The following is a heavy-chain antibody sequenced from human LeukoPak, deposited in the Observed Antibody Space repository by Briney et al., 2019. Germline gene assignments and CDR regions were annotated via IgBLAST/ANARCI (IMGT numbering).Heavy chain of an antibody. Sequence: SETLSLTCTVSGGPITTYYWSWIRQPPGKGLEWIGYIYHSGSTNYNPSLKSRVTISVDTSKNQFSLKLTSVTAADTAVYYCARLYTTTFYFDYWGQGTLVTVSS. CDR2: IYHSGST. J-gene: IGHJ4*02. CDR3: ARLYTTTFYFDY. D-gene: IGHD2-2*02. CDR1: GGPITTYY. V-gene: IGHV4-59*01.